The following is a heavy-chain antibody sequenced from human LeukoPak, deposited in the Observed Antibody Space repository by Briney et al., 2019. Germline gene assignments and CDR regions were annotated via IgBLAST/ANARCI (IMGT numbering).Heavy chain of an antibody. CDR3: ARDGGSWGGFDY. Sequence: SETLSLTCTVSGGSISGYYWSWIRQPPGKGLEWIGYIYYSGSTNYNPSLKSRVTISVDTSKNQFSLKLSSVTAADTAVYYCARDGGSWGGFDYWGQGTLVTVSS. D-gene: IGHD3-16*01. CDR1: GGSISGYY. CDR2: IYYSGST. V-gene: IGHV4-59*01. J-gene: IGHJ4*02.